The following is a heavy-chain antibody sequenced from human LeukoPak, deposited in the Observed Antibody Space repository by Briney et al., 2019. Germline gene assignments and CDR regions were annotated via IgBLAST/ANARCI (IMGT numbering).Heavy chain of an antibody. CDR2: ISAYNGNT. V-gene: IGHV1-18*01. D-gene: IGHD6-13*01. CDR1: GYSFTSYG. J-gene: IGHJ4*02. Sequence: ASVKVSCKASGYSFTSYGISWVRQAPGQGLEWMGWISAYNGNTNYAQKLQGRVTMTTDTSTSTAYMELRSLRSDDTAVYYCARDPTAGYSSSWSDYWAREPWSPSPQ. CDR3: ARDPTAGYSSSWSDY.